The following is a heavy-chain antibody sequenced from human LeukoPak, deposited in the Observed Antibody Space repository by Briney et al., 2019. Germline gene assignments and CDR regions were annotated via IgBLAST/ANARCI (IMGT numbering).Heavy chain of an antibody. CDR1: GFTFSSYE. CDR3: GRDATPHGSSGCVLFDY. J-gene: IGHJ4*02. V-gene: IGHV3-48*03. Sequence: PGGSLRLSCAASGFTFSSYEMNWVRQAPGKGLEWVSYISSSGSTIYYADSVKGRFTISRDNAKNSLYLQMNSLRAEDTAVYYCGRDATPHGSSGCVLFDYWGLGTLVTVSS. D-gene: IGHD6-19*01. CDR2: ISSSGSTI.